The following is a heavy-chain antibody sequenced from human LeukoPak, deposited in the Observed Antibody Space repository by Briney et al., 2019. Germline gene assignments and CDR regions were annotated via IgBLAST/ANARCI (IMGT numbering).Heavy chain of an antibody. D-gene: IGHD1-20*01. CDR1: GFTLTTYP. J-gene: IGHJ4*02. CDR2: VCGTDFTT. CDR3: AKDGYNWIPFDN. V-gene: IGHV3-23*01. Sequence: QPGGSLILSCDASGFTLTTYPMRWGRQAAGKGQGWVFTVCGTDFTTHYADSVKGRFTISRDTSNNILYLEMSSLRAEDTAVYYCAKDGYNWIPFDNWGQGTLVAVSS.